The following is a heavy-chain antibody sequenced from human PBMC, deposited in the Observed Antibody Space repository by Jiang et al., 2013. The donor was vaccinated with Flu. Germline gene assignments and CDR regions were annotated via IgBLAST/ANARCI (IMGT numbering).Heavy chain of an antibody. D-gene: IGHD6-6*01. Sequence: QGQVTISADKSISTAYLQWSSLKASDTAMYYCARPWGGSSSPFDYWGQGTLVTVSS. V-gene: IGHV5-51*01. J-gene: IGHJ4*02. CDR3: ARPWGGSSSPFDY.